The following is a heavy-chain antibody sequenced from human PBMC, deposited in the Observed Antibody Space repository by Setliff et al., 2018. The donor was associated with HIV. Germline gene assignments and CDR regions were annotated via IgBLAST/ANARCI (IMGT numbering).Heavy chain of an antibody. D-gene: IGHD6-13*01. V-gene: IGHV4-34*01. CDR3: AKEGSWSSSWHQMDV. CDR2: INDNGSA. CDR1: GGSISSDY. J-gene: IGHJ6*04. Sequence: SETLSLTCTVSGGSISSDYWSWIRQPPGKGLEWIGEINDNGSAYYNPSLKSRFTISVDTSKNQFSLNLTSVTAADTAVYYCAKEGSWSSSWHQMDVWGKGTTVTVSS.